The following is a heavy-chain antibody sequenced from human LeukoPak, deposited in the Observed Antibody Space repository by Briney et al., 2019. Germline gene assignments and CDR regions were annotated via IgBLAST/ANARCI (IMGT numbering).Heavy chain of an antibody. Sequence: ASVKVSCKASGYTFTGYYMHWVRQAPGQGLEWMGWISAYNGNTNYAQKLQGRVTMTTDTSTSTAYMELRSLRSDDTAVYYCARDRGYSNPIDYWGQGTLVTVSS. CDR2: ISAYNGNT. J-gene: IGHJ4*02. CDR1: GYTFTGYY. V-gene: IGHV1-18*04. CDR3: ARDRGYSNPIDY. D-gene: IGHD4-11*01.